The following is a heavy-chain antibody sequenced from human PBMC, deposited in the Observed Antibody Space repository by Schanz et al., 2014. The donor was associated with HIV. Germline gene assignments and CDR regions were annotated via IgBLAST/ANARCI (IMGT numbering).Heavy chain of an antibody. CDR3: ARGASVAARGWFDP. Sequence: QVPLVQSGAEVKKPGASVKVSCKTSGYTFTGHYMHWIRQAPGQGLEWMGWINPNSGATQYAQKFQDRVTMTREKSISTVYMGLTSLTPDDTAVYFCARGASVAARGWFDPWGQGTLIIVSS. V-gene: IGHV1-2*02. CDR1: GYTFTGHY. J-gene: IGHJ5*02. CDR2: INPNSGAT. D-gene: IGHD3-10*01.